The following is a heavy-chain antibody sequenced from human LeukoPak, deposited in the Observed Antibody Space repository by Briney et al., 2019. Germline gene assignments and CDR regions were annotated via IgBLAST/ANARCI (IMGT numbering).Heavy chain of an antibody. V-gene: IGHV4-4*09. Sequence: SETLSHTCTVSGGSISSYYWSWIRQPPGKGLEWIGYIYTSGSTNYNPPLTTRVTISVDTAKKHCSLKRSSVTAAHTAVYYCSRLSSSRYSRAWWFETCGQETLVTVSS. CDR2: IYTSGST. CDR1: GGSISSYY. CDR3: SRLSSSRYSRAWWFET. J-gene: IGHJ5*02. D-gene: IGHD6-13*01.